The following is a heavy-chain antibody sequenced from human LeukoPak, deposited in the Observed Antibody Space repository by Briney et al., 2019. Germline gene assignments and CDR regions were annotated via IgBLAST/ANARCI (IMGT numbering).Heavy chain of an antibody. Sequence: GGSLRLSCTASGFTFSGYSMSWVRQAPGKGLEWVSSIGSTSTYMYYADSVKGRFTISGDNAKNSLYLQMNSLRAEDTAVYYCARPPFMDAPMAFYWYFDLWGRGTLVTVSS. D-gene: IGHD5-18*01. V-gene: IGHV3-21*01. CDR1: GFTFSGYS. CDR2: IGSTSTYM. J-gene: IGHJ2*01. CDR3: ARPPFMDAPMAFYWYFDL.